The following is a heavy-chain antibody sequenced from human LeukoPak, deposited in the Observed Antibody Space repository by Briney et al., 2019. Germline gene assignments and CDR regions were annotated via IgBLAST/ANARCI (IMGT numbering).Heavy chain of an antibody. CDR1: GGSISSGGYY. CDR3: ARGGVLWFGELVWFDP. D-gene: IGHD3-10*01. V-gene: IGHV4-31*03. Sequence: SQTLSLTCTVSGGSISSGGYYWSWIRQHPGKGLEWIGYIYYSGSTYYNPSLKSRVTISVDTSKNQFSLELSSVTAADTAVYYWARGGVLWFGELVWFDPWGQGTLVTVSS. CDR2: IYYSGST. J-gene: IGHJ5*02.